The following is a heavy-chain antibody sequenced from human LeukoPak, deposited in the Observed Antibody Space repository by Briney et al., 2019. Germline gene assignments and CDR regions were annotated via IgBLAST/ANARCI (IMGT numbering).Heavy chain of an antibody. CDR3: ARVRVATIIDY. CDR1: GGSISSYY. CDR2: IYYSGST. J-gene: IGHJ4*02. V-gene: IGHV4-59*01. D-gene: IGHD5-12*01. Sequence: SETLSLTCTVSGGSISSYYWSWIRQPPGKGLEWIGYIYYSGSTNYNPSLKSRVTISVDASKNQFSLKLSSVTAADTAVYYCARVRVATIIDYWGQGTLVTVSS.